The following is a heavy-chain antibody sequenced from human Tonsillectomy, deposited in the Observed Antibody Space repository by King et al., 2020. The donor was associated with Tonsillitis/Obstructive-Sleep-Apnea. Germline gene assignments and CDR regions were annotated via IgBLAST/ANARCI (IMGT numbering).Heavy chain of an antibody. CDR3: ARLPNDYSNTYYYYYYMDV. V-gene: IGHV5-51*01. Sequence: QLVQSGAEVKKPGESLKISCKGSGYSFTSYWIGWVRQMPGKGLEWMGIIYPGDSDTRYSPSFQGQVTISADKSISTAYLQWSSLKASDTAMYYCARLPNDYSNTYYYYYYMDVWGKGTTVTVSS. J-gene: IGHJ6*03. CDR1: GYSFTSYW. D-gene: IGHD4-11*01. CDR2: IYPGDSDT.